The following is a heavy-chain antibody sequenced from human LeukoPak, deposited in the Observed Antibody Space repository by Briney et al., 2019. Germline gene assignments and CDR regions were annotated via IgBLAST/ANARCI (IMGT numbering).Heavy chain of an antibody. D-gene: IGHD5-24*01. CDR3: ARDRVATIMMFVSYFDY. J-gene: IGHJ4*02. V-gene: IGHV3-30-3*01. Sequence: PGGSLRHSCAASGFTFSSYAMHWVRQAPGKGLEWVAVISYDGSNKYYADSVKGRFTISRDNSKNTLYLQMNSLRAEDTAVYYCARDRVATIMMFVSYFDYWGQGTLVTVSS. CDR1: GFTFSSYA. CDR2: ISYDGSNK.